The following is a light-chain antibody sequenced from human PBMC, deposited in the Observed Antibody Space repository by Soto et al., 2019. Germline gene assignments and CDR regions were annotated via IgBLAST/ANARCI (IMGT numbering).Light chain of an antibody. CDR3: QQYGSSLTWT. CDR2: GAS. CDR1: QSVSSNS. Sequence: EIVLTQSPGTLSLSPVERATLSCRASQSVSSNSLAWYQKKPGQAPRLLIYGASSRAAGIPDRFTGSGSGTDFTLTISRLEPEDFAVYYCQQYGSSLTWTFGQGTKVDIK. V-gene: IGKV3-20*01. J-gene: IGKJ1*01.